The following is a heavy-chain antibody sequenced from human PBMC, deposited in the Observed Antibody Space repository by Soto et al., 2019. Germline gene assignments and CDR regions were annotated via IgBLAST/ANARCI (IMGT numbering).Heavy chain of an antibody. V-gene: IGHV1-69*01. CDR3: ALEGGEGWFDP. J-gene: IGHJ5*02. Sequence: QVQPVQSGAEVKKPGSSVKVSCKASGGAFSNFVISWVRQAPGQGVEWVGGIIPMLDIVHYAQKFQGRVAITADESKSTAYMELSRLKSEDTAIYYCALEGGEGWFDPWGQGTLVNVSS. D-gene: IGHD2-15*01. CDR2: IIPMLDIV. CDR1: GGAFSNFV.